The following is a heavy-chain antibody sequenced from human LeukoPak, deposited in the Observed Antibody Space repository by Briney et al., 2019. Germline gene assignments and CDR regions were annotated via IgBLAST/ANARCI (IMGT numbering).Heavy chain of an antibody. Sequence: SETLSLTCTVSGASVGTTSDYWGWIRQPLGKGPEWIGSMYYRGTTYYNPSLKSRVTISGDTSKNQFSLKLSSVTAADTAVYFCVYSRAYYGPFDFWGQGTLVTVSS. CDR2: MYYRGTT. D-gene: IGHD3-22*01. V-gene: IGHV4-39*07. CDR1: GASVGTTSDY. CDR3: VYSRAYYGPFDF. J-gene: IGHJ4*02.